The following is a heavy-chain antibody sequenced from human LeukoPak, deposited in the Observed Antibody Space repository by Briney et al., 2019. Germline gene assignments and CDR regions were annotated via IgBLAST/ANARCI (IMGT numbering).Heavy chain of an antibody. J-gene: IGHJ6*02. CDR2: TSRTGGNT. V-gene: IGHV3-23*01. CDR1: GFTFSNYA. CDR3: AKDRGSGSPRDYGMDV. Sequence: PGGSLRLSCAASGFTFSNYAMSWVRQAPGKGLEWVSATSRTGGNTYHPDSANGRFTISRENSKNTLYLQMNSLRAEDTAVYYCAKDRGSGSPRDYGMDVWGQGTTVTVSS. D-gene: IGHD3-10*01.